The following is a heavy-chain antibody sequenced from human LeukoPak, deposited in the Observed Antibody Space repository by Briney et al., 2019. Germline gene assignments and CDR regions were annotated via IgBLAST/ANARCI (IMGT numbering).Heavy chain of an antibody. J-gene: IGHJ5*02. D-gene: IGHD3-3*01. CDR2: IIPIFGTA. CDR3: ARDVSGSYNWFGP. CDR1: GGTFSSYA. V-gene: IGHV1-69*13. Sequence: ASVKVSCKASGGTFSSYAISWVRQAPGQGLEWMGGIIPIFGTANYAQKFQGRVTITADESTSTAYMELSSLRSEDTAVYYCARDVSGSYNWFGPWGQGTLVTVSS.